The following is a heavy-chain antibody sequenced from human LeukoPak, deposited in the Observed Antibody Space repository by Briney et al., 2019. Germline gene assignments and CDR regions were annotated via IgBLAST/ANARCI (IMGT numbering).Heavy chain of an antibody. D-gene: IGHD3-10*01. J-gene: IGHJ3*02. CDR1: GFTFSSYE. CDR3: ARVVTMVRGVYDAFDI. Sequence: QPGGSLRLSCAASGFTFSSYEMNWVRQAPGKGLEWVSYISSSGSTIYYADSVKGRFTISRDNAKNSLYLQMNSLRAEDTAVYYCARVVTMVRGVYDAFDIWGQGTMVTVSS. CDR2: ISSSGSTI. V-gene: IGHV3-48*03.